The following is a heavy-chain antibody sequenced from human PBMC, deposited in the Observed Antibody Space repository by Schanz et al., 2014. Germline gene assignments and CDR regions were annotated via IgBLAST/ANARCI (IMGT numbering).Heavy chain of an antibody. J-gene: IGHJ4*02. D-gene: IGHD2-15*01. Sequence: EVHLVESGGGLVKPGGSLRLSCAASGFTLSNAWMSWVRQAPGRGVEWVGRIKSKTDGGTTHFAAPVKGRSSISRDDPKSTLYRQMSSLKTEDTAVYCCTSAVRATFGYFAYWGQGTLLVTVSS. V-gene: IGHV3-15*01. CDR3: TSAVRATFGYFAY. CDR2: IKSKTDGGTT. CDR1: GFTLSNAW.